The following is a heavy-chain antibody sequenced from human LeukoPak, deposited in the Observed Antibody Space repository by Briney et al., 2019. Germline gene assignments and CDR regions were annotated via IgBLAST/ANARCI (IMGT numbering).Heavy chain of an antibody. Sequence: PSETLSLTCTVSGYSISSGYYWGWIRQPPGKGLEWIGSIYHSGSTCYNPSLKSRVSISVDTSKNQFSLKLSSVTAADTAVYYCARGLSLITVTTTDQLNWFDPWGQGTLVTVSS. V-gene: IGHV4-38-2*02. D-gene: IGHD4-11*01. CDR1: GYSISSGYY. CDR3: ARGLSLITVTTTDQLNWFDP. CDR2: IYHSGST. J-gene: IGHJ5*02.